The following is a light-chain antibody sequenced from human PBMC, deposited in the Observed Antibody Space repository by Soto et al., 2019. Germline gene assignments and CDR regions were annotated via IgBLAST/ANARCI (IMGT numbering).Light chain of an antibody. Sequence: DIQMTQSPSTLSTSIGDRVTITCRASQSICRWLAWYQQKTGKAPRLLIYDVSRLDSGVPSRFSGSGSGTEFTLTISSLQPDDFATYYCQQYNSYLSFGGGTKVDIK. CDR2: DVS. V-gene: IGKV1-5*01. J-gene: IGKJ4*01. CDR3: QQYNSYLS. CDR1: QSICRW.